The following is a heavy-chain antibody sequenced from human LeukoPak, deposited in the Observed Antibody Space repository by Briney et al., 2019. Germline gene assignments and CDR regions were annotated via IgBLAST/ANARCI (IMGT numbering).Heavy chain of an antibody. CDR1: GFTFSNYA. J-gene: IGHJ4*02. CDR2: MSGSGVYT. V-gene: IGHV3-23*01. CDR3: GKGLNRDYSGIGDH. D-gene: IGHD5-12*01. Sequence: QPGGSLRLSCAASGFTFSNYAMSWVRQAPGKGLEWVSSMSGSGVYTYYADSVRGRFTISRDNSENKLYLQANSLRAEDTAVCYCGKGLNRDYSGIGDHWGQGTLVTVSS.